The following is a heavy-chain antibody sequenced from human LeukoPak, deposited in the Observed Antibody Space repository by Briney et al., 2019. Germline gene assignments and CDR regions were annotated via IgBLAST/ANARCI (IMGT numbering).Heavy chain of an antibody. CDR2: IKQDGSEK. J-gene: IGHJ6*03. Sequence: PGGSLRLSCAASGFTFSSYWMSWVRQAPGKGLEWVANIKQDGSEKYYADSVKGRFTISRDNSKNTLYLQMNSLRAEDTAVYYCAKDRIAARTTPIYYMDVWGKGTTVTVSS. V-gene: IGHV3-7*01. CDR3: AKDRIAARTTPIYYMDV. D-gene: IGHD6-6*01. CDR1: GFTFSSYW.